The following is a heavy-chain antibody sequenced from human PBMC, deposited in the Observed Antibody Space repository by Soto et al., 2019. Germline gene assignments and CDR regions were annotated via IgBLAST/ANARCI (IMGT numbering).Heavy chain of an antibody. Sequence: SVKLSCKASAGTFSSYSISWVRRAPGQGLEWMGGIIPIFGTANYAQKFQGRVTITADESTSTAYMELSSLRSEDTAVYYCARDQGTTIFGVENYYYGMDGWGQGTTVTVSS. CDR3: ARDQGTTIFGVENYYYGMDG. CDR1: AGTFSSYS. V-gene: IGHV1-69*13. D-gene: IGHD3-3*01. J-gene: IGHJ6*02. CDR2: IIPIFGTA.